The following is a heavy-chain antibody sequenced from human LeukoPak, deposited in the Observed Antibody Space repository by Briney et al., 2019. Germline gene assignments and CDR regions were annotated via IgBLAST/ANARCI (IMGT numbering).Heavy chain of an antibody. D-gene: IGHD4/OR15-4a*01. J-gene: IGHJ4*02. CDR2: MSYSGNT. CDR1: GGSINNYH. Sequence: SETLSLTCTVSGGSINNYHWNWIRQPPGKGLEWIGYMSYSGNTYYNPSLKSRVTISVDMSKNQFYLQMSSVTAADTAVYYCARDEYGGPFDYWGQGALVTVSS. CDR3: ARDEYGGPFDY. V-gene: IGHV4-59*01.